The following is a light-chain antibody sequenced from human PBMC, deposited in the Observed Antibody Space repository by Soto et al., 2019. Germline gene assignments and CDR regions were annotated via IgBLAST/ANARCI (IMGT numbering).Light chain of an antibody. J-gene: IGKJ1*01. Sequence: EIVLTQSPGTLSLSPGERATLSCRASQSFSNNYLAWYQQKPGQAPRLLIYGASSRATGIPDRFSGSGSGTDFTLTISSLEPEDFAVYYCQQYRDSRTFGQGTQVDIK. V-gene: IGKV3-20*01. CDR1: QSFSNNY. CDR3: QQYRDSRT. CDR2: GAS.